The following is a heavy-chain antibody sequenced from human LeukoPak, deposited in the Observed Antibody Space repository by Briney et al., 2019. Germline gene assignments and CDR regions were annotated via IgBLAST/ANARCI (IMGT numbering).Heavy chain of an antibody. V-gene: IGHV3-30*18. D-gene: IGHD3-22*01. CDR2: ISYDGSNK. CDR1: GFTFSSYG. J-gene: IGHJ4*02. CDR3: AKFRREYYYDSSGYFDY. Sequence: GRSLRLSCAASGFTFSSYGMHWVRQAPGKGLEWVAVISYDGSNKYYADSVKGRFTISRDNSKSTLYLQMNSLRAEDTAVYYCAKFRREYYYDSSGYFDYWGQGTLVTVSS.